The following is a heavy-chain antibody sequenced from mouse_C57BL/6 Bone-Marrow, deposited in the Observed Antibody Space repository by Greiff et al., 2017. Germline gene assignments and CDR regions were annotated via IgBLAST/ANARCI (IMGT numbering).Heavy chain of an antibody. D-gene: IGHD2-4*01. Sequence: VQLQQSGPELVKPGASVKISCKASGYSFTDYNMNWVKQSNGKSLEWIGVINPNYGTTSYNQKFKGKATLTVDQSSSTAYMQLNRLTSEDSAVYYCVSGYDYGYAMDYWGQGTSVTVSS. CDR2: INPNYGTT. CDR3: VSGYDYGYAMDY. V-gene: IGHV1-39*01. J-gene: IGHJ4*01. CDR1: GYSFTDYN.